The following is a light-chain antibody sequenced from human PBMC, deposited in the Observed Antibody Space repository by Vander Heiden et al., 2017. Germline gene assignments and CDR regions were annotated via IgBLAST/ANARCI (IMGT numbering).Light chain of an antibody. J-gene: IGLJ2*01. CDR3: QVWDSNNDHVV. Sequence: SYVLTQSPSVSVAPGQTARLTCGGDNIGSKSVHWYRQKPGQAPILVLYDDNDRPSGIPERFSGSNSGNTATLTISRVGAGDEADYYCQVWDSNNDHVVFGGGTKLTVL. CDR2: DDN. CDR1: NIGSKS. V-gene: IGLV3-21*02.